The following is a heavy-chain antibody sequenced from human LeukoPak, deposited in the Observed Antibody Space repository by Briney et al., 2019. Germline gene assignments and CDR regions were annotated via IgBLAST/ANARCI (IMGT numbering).Heavy chain of an antibody. Sequence: GASVKVSCKASEYTFTGYYMHWVRQAPGQGLEWMGWINPNSGGTNYAQKFQGRVTMTRDTSISTAYMELSRLRSDDTAVYYCARVSGYDSNYYMDVWGKGTTVTVSS. CDR1: EYTFTGYY. CDR2: INPNSGGT. V-gene: IGHV1-2*02. J-gene: IGHJ6*03. D-gene: IGHD5-12*01. CDR3: ARVSGYDSNYYMDV.